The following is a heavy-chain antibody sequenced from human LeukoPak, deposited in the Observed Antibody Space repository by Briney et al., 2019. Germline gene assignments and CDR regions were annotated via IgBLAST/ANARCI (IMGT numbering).Heavy chain of an antibody. CDR3: ARTIAVAGTWAFDI. V-gene: IGHV3-21*01. Sequence: GGSLRLSCAASGFTFSSYSMNWVRQAPGKGLEWVSSISSSSSYIYYADSVKGRFTISRDNAKNSLYLQMNSLRAEDTAMYYCARTIAVAGTWAFDIWGHGTMVTVSS. D-gene: IGHD6-19*01. J-gene: IGHJ3*02. CDR2: ISSSSSYI. CDR1: GFTFSSYS.